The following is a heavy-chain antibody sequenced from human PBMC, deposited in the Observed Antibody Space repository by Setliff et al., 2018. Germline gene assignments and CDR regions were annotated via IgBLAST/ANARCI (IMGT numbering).Heavy chain of an antibody. Sequence: SETLSLTCTVSGGSISSSSYYWGWIRQPPGKGLEWIGSIYYSGSTNYNPSLKSRITISIDTSKNQFSLKVTSVTAADTAVYYCAKSTAYLSYYYYYGFDVWGPGTTVTVSS. CDR3: AKSTAYLSYYYYYGFDV. J-gene: IGHJ6*02. CDR2: IYYSGST. V-gene: IGHV4-39*07. CDR1: GGSISSSSYY. D-gene: IGHD3-9*01.